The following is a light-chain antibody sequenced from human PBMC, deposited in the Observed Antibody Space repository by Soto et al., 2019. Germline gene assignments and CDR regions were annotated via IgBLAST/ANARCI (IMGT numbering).Light chain of an antibody. Sequence: QSVLTQPPSVSAAPEQKVTITCSGGSTNLGINFVSWYQQFPGGVPKLLIYENNKRPSGIPDRFSGAKSGTSATLDITGLQAGDEADYYCATWDGSLSVGVFGGGTQVTVL. CDR2: ENN. CDR1: STNLGINF. J-gene: IGLJ1*01. CDR3: ATWDGSLSVGV. V-gene: IGLV1-51*02.